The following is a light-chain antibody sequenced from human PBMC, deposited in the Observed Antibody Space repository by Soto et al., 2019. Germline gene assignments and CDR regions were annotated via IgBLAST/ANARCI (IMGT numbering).Light chain of an antibody. J-gene: IGKJ2*01. V-gene: IGKV3-20*01. Sequence: EIVLTQSPGTLSLSPGERATLSCRASQSVSSSYLAWYQQKPGQAPRLLIYGASSRATGIPDRFSGSGSGTEFTLTISSLQSEDFAVYYCHQYNNWPPYTFGQGTKLEIK. CDR2: GAS. CDR3: HQYNNWPPYT. CDR1: QSVSSSY.